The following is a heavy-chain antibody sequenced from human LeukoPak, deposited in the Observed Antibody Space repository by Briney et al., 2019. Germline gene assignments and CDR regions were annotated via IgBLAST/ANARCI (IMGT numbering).Heavy chain of an antibody. CDR1: GGSISSYY. J-gene: IGHJ4*02. CDR3: ARFEAENGVDY. D-gene: IGHD3-10*01. Sequence: PSETLSLTCTVSGGSISSYYWSWIRQPPGKGLEWIGYIYYSGSTNYNPSLKSRVTISVDTSKNQFSLKLSSVTAADTAVYYCARFEAENGVDYWGQGTLSPSPQ. CDR2: IYYSGST. V-gene: IGHV4-59*01.